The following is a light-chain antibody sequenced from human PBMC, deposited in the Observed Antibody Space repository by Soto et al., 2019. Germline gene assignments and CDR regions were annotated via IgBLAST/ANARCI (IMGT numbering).Light chain of an antibody. CDR2: EVS. CDR3: SSYTSISTYV. V-gene: IGLV2-14*01. CDR1: SSDIGGYNY. Sequence: QSALTQPASVSGSPGQSITISCTATSSDIGGYNYVSWFQQHPGKAPKLMIYEVSNRPSGVSNRFSGSKSGKTASLTISGLQAEDEADYYCSSYTSISTYVFGTGTKVTVL. J-gene: IGLJ1*01.